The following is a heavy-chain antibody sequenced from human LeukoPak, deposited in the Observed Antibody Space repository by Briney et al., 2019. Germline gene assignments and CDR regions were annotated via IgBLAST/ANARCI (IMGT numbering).Heavy chain of an antibody. V-gene: IGHV4-39*07. D-gene: IGHD4-23*01. Sequence: PSETLSLTCTVSGGSISSSSYYWGWIRQPPGKGLEWIGSIYYSGSTNYNPSLKSRVTISVDTSKNQFSLKLSSVTAADTAVYYCAGTTVVTRSTEELGYWGQGTLVTVSS. CDR2: IYYSGST. CDR3: AGTTVVTRSTEELGY. J-gene: IGHJ4*02. CDR1: GGSISSSSYY.